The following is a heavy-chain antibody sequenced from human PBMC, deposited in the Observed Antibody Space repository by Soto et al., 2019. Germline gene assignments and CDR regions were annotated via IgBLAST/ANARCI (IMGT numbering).Heavy chain of an antibody. V-gene: IGHV4-61*01. CDR3: GMIPVDTYMLYWLYP. J-gene: IGHJ5*01. CDR2: IYYSGST. Sequence: SLTFTVSVDSVTSGNYYWRWIRQPPGKVLEWIGHIYYSGSTNYSPSLKSRVTISLDTSNKQFSLKVTSVTAADKAVYYCGMIPVDTYMLYWLYPWGQG. D-gene: IGHD3-16*01. CDR1: VDSVTSGNYY.